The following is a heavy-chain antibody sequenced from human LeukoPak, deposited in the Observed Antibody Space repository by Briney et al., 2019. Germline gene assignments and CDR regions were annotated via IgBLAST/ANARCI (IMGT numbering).Heavy chain of an antibody. V-gene: IGHV3-9*01. CDR1: GFTFVAYA. CDR2: ISWNSGRI. D-gene: IGHD3-16*01. CDR3: AKDFYRLGEFDAFDI. J-gene: IGHJ3*02. Sequence: SLRLSCAASGFTFVAYAMHWVRQGPGKGLEWVSGISWNSGRIGYADSVKGRFTISRDNAKNSLYLQMNSLRAEDTALYYCAKDFYRLGEFDAFDIWGQGTMVTVSS.